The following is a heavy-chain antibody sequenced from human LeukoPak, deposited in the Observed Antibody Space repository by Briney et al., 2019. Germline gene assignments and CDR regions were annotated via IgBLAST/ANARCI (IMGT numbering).Heavy chain of an antibody. CDR1: GFTFSSYW. D-gene: IGHD3-3*01. J-gene: IGHJ4*02. CDR3: ARRVGMVITVAFDY. Sequence: AGGSLRLSCAASGFTFSSYWMSWVRQAPGKGLEWVANIKQGGSEKYYVDSVKGRFTISRDNAKNSLCLQMNSLRAEDTAVYYCARRVGMVITVAFDYWGQGTLVTVSS. V-gene: IGHV3-7*01. CDR2: IKQGGSEK.